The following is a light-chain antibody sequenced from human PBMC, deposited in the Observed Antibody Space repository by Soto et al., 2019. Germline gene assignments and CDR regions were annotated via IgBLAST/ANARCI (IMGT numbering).Light chain of an antibody. Sequence: DIQMTQSPSSLSASVGDRVTITCQASDDISNYLNWYQQKPGNAPKVLIYDASHLESGVPSRFSGGGSGTEVTFTISSLQAEDIATYYCQQYANLPLTFGPGTKVDIK. V-gene: IGKV1-33*01. CDR1: DDISNY. CDR2: DAS. J-gene: IGKJ3*01. CDR3: QQYANLPLT.